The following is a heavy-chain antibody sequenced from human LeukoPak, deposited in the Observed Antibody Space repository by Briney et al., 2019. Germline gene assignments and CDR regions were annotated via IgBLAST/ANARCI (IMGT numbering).Heavy chain of an antibody. CDR3: ATKPYSITMVRGVPPGDYYGMDV. Sequence: ASVKVSCKVSGYTLTELSMHWVRQAPGKGLEGMGGFDPEDGETIYAQRFRGRVTMTEDTSTDTAYMELSSLRSEDKAVYYCATKPYSITMVRGVPPGDYYGMDVWGQGPTVTVSS. V-gene: IGHV1-24*01. CDR1: GYTLTELS. D-gene: IGHD3-10*01. J-gene: IGHJ6*02. CDR2: FDPEDGET.